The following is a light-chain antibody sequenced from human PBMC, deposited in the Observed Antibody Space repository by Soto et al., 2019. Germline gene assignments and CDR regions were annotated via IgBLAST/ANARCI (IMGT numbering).Light chain of an antibody. V-gene: IGLV2-14*01. CDR1: SSDVGGYNY. CDR3: SSYTSSSTYV. CDR2: EVS. Sequence: VLTQPASVSGSPGQSITISCTGTSSDVGGYNYVSWYQQHPGKAPKLMIYEVSNRPSGVSNRFSGSKSGNTASLAISGLQAEDEADYYCSSYTSSSTYVFGTGTKVTVL. J-gene: IGLJ1*01.